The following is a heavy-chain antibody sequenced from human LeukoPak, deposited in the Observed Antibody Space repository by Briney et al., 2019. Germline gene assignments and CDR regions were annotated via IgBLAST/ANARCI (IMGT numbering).Heavy chain of an antibody. CDR3: ARGRHIVVVTAITEFDY. V-gene: IGHV1-18*01. CDR2: ISAYNGNT. J-gene: IGHJ4*02. Sequence: ASVKVSCKASGYTFTSYGISWVRQAPGQGLEWMGWISAYNGNTNYAQKFQGRVTMTRDTSTSTVYMELSSLRSEDTAVYYCARGRHIVVVTAITEFDYWGQGTLVTVSS. D-gene: IGHD2-21*02. CDR1: GYTFTSYG.